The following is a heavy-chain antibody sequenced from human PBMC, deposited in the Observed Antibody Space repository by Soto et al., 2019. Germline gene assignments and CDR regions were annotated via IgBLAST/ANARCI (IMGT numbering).Heavy chain of an antibody. CDR1: GGTFSSYA. J-gene: IGHJ6*02. V-gene: IGHV1-69*13. CDR2: IIPIFGTA. D-gene: IGHD2-2*01. CDR3: ARDRVLGRVPAARDPYGMEV. Sequence: SVKVSCKASGGTFSSYAISWVRQAPGQGLEWMGGIIPIFGTANYAQKFQGRVTITADESTSTAYMELSSLRSDDTAVYYCARDRVLGRVPAARDPYGMEVWGQGTTVTVPS.